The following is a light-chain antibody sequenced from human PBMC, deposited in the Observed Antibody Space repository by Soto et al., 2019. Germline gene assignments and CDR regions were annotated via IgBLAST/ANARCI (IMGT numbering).Light chain of an antibody. CDR3: QQFNTYPIT. V-gene: IGKV1-13*02. J-gene: IGKJ5*01. Sequence: AIQLTQSPSSLSASVGDRVTITCRASQDIRGALAWYQQKPGKPPKLLIFDVSSLQSGVPSRFSGSGSGTDFTLTISSLQPEVFATYYCQQFNTYPITFGQGTRLEIK. CDR2: DVS. CDR1: QDIRGA.